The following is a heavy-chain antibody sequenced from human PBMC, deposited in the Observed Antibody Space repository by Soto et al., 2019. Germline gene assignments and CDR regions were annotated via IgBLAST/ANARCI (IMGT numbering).Heavy chain of an antibody. CDR2: INAGNGNT. J-gene: IGHJ6*02. CDR1: GYTFTSYA. CDR3: AKEAHYYDSSGQPRTPSDSPYGMDV. Sequence: GASVKVSCKASGYTFTSYAMHWVRQAPGQRLEWMGWINAGNGNTKYYADSVKGRFTISRDNSKNTLYLQMNSLRAEDTAVYYCAKEAHYYDSSGQPRTPSDSPYGMDVWGQGTTVTVSS. D-gene: IGHD3-22*01. V-gene: IGHV1-3*01.